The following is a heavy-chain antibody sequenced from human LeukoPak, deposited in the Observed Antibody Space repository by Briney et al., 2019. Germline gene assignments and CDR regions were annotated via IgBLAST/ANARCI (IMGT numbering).Heavy chain of an antibody. CDR2: IIPIFGTA. Sequence: SVKVSCKASGGTFISYAISWVRQAPGQGLEWMGGIIPIFGTANYAQKFQGRVSITTDESTSTAYMELSSLRSEDTAVYYCARTEEQLVQGYFDYWGQGTLVTVSS. V-gene: IGHV1-69*05. D-gene: IGHD6-6*01. CDR3: ARTEEQLVQGYFDY. J-gene: IGHJ4*02. CDR1: GGTFISYA.